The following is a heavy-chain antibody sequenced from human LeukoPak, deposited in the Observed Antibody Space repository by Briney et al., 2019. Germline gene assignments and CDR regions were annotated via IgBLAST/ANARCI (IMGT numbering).Heavy chain of an antibody. CDR3: ARSYYYGSGFDY. Sequence: GGSLRLSCAASGFTVSSNYMSWVRQAPGKGLEWVSVIYSGGSTYYADSVKGRSTISRDNSKNTLYLQMNSLRAEDTAVYYCARSYYYGSGFDYWGQGTLVTVSS. D-gene: IGHD3-10*01. V-gene: IGHV3-53*01. CDR1: GFTVSSNY. J-gene: IGHJ4*02. CDR2: IYSGGST.